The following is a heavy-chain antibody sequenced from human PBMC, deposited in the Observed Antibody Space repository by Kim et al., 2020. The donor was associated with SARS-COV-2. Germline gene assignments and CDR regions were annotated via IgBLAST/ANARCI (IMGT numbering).Heavy chain of an antibody. D-gene: IGHD3-10*01. J-gene: IGHJ4*02. Sequence: SETLSLTCTVSGGSISSSSYYWGWIRQPPGKGLEWIGSIYYSGSTYYNPSLKSRVTISVDTSKNQFSLKLSSVTAADTAVYYCVMGSGSYFDYWGQGTL. CDR2: IYYSGST. CDR3: VMGSGSYFDY. V-gene: IGHV4-39*07. CDR1: GGSISSSSYY.